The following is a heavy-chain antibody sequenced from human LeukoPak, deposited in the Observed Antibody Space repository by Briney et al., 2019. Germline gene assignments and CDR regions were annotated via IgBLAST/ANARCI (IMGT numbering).Heavy chain of an antibody. V-gene: IGHV1-46*01. Sequence: GASVKVSCKASGYTFTSYYMHWVRQAPGQGLEWMGIINPSGGSTSYTQKFQGRVTMTRDMSTSTVYMELGSLRSEDTAVYYCAREAGGGYYDSSGYYDYWGQGTLVTVSS. J-gene: IGHJ4*02. CDR2: INPSGGST. D-gene: IGHD3-22*01. CDR1: GYTFTSYY. CDR3: AREAGGGYYDSSGYYDY.